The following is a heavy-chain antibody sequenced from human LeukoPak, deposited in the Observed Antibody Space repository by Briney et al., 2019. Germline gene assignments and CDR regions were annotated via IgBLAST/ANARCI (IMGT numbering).Heavy chain of an antibody. CDR2: IYYSGST. V-gene: IGHV4-59*01. D-gene: IGHD1-26*01. J-gene: IGHJ3*01. CDR3: AREHGTIVGTASSLSHAFDV. Sequence: SETLSLTCTVSSGSISSYYWSWIRQPPGKGLEWIGYIYYSGSTNYNPSLKSRVTISVDTSKNQFSLKLTSVTAADTAVYYCAREHGTIVGTASSLSHAFDVWGQGTMVTVSS. CDR1: SGSISSYY.